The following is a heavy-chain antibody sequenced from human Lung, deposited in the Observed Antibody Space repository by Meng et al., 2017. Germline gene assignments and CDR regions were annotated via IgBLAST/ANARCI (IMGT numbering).Heavy chain of an antibody. CDR3: ARGPTTMAHDFDY. CDR2: INHSGST. V-gene: IGHV4-34*01. Sequence: VQLPQVASVLLKPSATLXLTCVVSGGSXSDYYWSWIRQPPGKGLEWIGEINHSGSTNYNPSLESRATISVDTSQNNLSLKLSSVTAADSAVYYCARGPTTMAHDFDYWGQGTLVTVSS. CDR1: GGSXSDYY. J-gene: IGHJ4*02. D-gene: IGHD4-11*01.